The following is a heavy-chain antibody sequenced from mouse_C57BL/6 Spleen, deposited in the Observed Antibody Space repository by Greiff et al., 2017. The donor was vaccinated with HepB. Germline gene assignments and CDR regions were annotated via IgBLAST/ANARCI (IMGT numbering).Heavy chain of an antibody. CDR1: GYAFSSSW. CDR3: ARSGRLRRYFAY. V-gene: IGHV1-82*01. J-gene: IGHJ2*01. D-gene: IGHD2-4*01. Sequence: QVQLKESGPELVKPGASVKISCKASGYAFSSSWMNWVKQRPGKGLEWIGRIYPGDGDTNYNGKFKGKATLTADKSSSTAYMQLSSLTSEDSAVYFCARSGRLRRYFAYWGQGTTLTVSS. CDR2: IYPGDGDT.